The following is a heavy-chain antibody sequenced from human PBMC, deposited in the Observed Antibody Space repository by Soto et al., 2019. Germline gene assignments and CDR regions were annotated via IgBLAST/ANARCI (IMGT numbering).Heavy chain of an antibody. J-gene: IGHJ2*01. Sequence: EVQLVESGGGLVQPGGSLRLSCAASGFTFSSYWMHWVRQAPGKGLVWVSRINSDGSSTNYADSVKGRFTISRDNAKNTLYLQMNSLRAEDTAVYYCARVGGLNWYFDPWGRGTLVTVSS. V-gene: IGHV3-74*01. CDR2: INSDGSST. D-gene: IGHD3-16*01. CDR3: ARVGGLNWYFDP. CDR1: GFTFSSYW.